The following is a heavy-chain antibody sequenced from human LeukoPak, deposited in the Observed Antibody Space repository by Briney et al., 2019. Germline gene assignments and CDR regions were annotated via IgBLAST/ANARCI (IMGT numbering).Heavy chain of an antibody. CDR1: GFTFSSYN. CDR2: ISSSSTYI. J-gene: IGHJ4*02. D-gene: IGHD3-3*01. CDR3: ARDYIAYDPLDY. V-gene: IGHV3-21*01. Sequence: GGSLRLSCAASGFTFSSYNMNWDRQAPGKGVEWVSSISSSSTYIYYTDSVRGRLTISRDNAKNSLYLQMNSLRAEDTAVYWCARDYIAYDPLDYWGQGTLVTVSS.